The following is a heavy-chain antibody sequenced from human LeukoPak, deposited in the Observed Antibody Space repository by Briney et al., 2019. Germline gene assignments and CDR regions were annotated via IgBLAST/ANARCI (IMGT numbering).Heavy chain of an antibody. CDR3: ARDTGGGYSCYDC. D-gene: IGHD5-18*01. V-gene: IGHV3-7*01. CDR2: IKQDGSEK. J-gene: IGHJ4*02. CDR1: GFTFSSYW. Sequence: GWSLRLSCAASGFTFSSYWMTWIRQAPGKGLDWVANIKQDGSEKYYVDSVKGRFTISRDNTKNSLYLQMNSLRAEDTAVYYCARDTGGGYSCYDCWGQGTLVTVSS.